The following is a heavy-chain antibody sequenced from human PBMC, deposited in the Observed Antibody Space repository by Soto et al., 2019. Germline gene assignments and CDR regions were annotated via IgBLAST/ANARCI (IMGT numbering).Heavy chain of an antibody. V-gene: IGHV4-59*01. J-gene: IGHJ6*03. CDR3: ARRGHARYYYYMDV. D-gene: IGHD2-2*01. Sequence: QVQLQESGPGLVKPSETLSLTCTVSGGSISSYYWSWIRQPPGKGLEWIGYIYYSGSTNYNPSLKSRVTISVDTSKNQFSLKLSSVTAADTAVYYCARRGHARYYYYMDVWGKGTTVTVSS. CDR2: IYYSGST. CDR1: GGSISSYY.